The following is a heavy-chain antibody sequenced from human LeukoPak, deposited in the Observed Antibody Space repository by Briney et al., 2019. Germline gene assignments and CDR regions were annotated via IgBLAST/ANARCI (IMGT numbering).Heavy chain of an antibody. V-gene: IGHV3-30*18. D-gene: IGHD3-22*01. Sequence: GGSLRLSCAASGFTFSSYGMHWVRQAPGKGLEWVAVISYDGGNKYYADSVKGRFTISRDNSKNTLYLQMNSLRAEDTAVYYCAKDLPSLYYYDSSGSNDAFDIWGQGTMVTVSS. CDR1: GFTFSSYG. CDR2: ISYDGGNK. J-gene: IGHJ3*02. CDR3: AKDLPSLYYYDSSGSNDAFDI.